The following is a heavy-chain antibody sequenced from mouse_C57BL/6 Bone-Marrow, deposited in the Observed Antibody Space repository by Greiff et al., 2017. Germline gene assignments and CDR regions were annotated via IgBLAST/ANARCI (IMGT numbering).Heavy chain of an antibody. J-gene: IGHJ3*01. CDR1: GYTFTSYW. CDR3: ARCDDSNPFAY. Sequence: QVQLQQPGAELVMPGASVKLSCKASGYTFTSYWMHWVKQRPGQGLEWIGEIDPSDSYTTYNQKFKGKSTLTVDKSSSTAYMQLSSLTSEDSAVYYCARCDDSNPFAYWGQGTLVTVSA. CDR2: IDPSDSYT. V-gene: IGHV1-69*01. D-gene: IGHD2-5*01.